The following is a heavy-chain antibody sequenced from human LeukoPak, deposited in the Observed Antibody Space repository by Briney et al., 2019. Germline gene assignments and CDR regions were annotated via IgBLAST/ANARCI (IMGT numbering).Heavy chain of an antibody. Sequence: GGSLRLSCVASGFTLSSYSMNWVRQAPGKGLEWVSYISGSSGTIYYADSVKGRFTISRDNAKNSLYLQMLSLRAEDTAVYYCARRSEFGVLYYMDIWGKGTTVTVSS. CDR1: GFTLSSYS. CDR2: ISGSSGTI. CDR3: ARRSEFGVLYYMDI. D-gene: IGHD3-16*01. V-gene: IGHV3-48*01. J-gene: IGHJ6*03.